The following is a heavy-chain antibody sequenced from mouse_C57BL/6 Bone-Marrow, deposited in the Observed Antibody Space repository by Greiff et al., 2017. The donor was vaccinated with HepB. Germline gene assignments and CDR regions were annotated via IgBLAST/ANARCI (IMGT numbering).Heavy chain of an antibody. D-gene: IGHD2-10*02. V-gene: IGHV5-16*01. CDR3: ARDRGYGNGCYFDY. Sequence: EVQLVESEGGLVQPGSSMKLSCTASGFTFSDYYMAWVRQVPEKGLEWVANINYDGSSTYYLDSLKSRFIISRDNAKNILYLHMSSLKSEDTATYYCARDRGYGNGCYFDYWGQGTTLTVSS. CDR2: INYDGSST. CDR1: GFTFSDYY. J-gene: IGHJ2*01.